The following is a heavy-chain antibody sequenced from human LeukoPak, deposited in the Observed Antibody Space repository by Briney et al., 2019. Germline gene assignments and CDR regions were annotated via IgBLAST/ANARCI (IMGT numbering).Heavy chain of an antibody. J-gene: IGHJ4*02. V-gene: IGHV1-8*03. Sequence: GASVKVSCKASGYTFANYEIHWVRQATGQGLEWMAWVNPNSGNTNYAQKFQGRVTVTRNTLISTAYMELGSLGFEDTAVYYCARGTSYYASGSYPDFDYWGQGTLVTVSS. CDR3: ARGTSYYASGSYPDFDY. CDR2: VNPNSGNT. CDR1: GYTFANYE. D-gene: IGHD3-10*01.